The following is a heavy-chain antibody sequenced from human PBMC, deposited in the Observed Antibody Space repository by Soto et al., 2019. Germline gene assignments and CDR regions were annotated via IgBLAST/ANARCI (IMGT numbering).Heavy chain of an antibody. J-gene: IGHJ6*02. V-gene: IGHV1-18*01. CDR3: ARDGQAWWLLLQGRIVGASGYGMDV. Sequence: QVQLVQSGAEVKKPGASVKVSCKASGYTFTSYGISWVRQAPGQGLEWMGWISAYNGNTNYAQKLRGRVTMTTDTSTSTAYMEVSSLRSDDTAVYYCARDGQAWWLLLQGRIVGASGYGMDVWGQGTTVTVSS. CDR1: GYTFTSYG. D-gene: IGHD1-26*01. CDR2: ISAYNGNT.